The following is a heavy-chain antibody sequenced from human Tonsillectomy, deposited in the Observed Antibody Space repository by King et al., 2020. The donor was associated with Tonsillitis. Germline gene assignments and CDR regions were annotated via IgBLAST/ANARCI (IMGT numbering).Heavy chain of an antibody. J-gene: IGHJ4*02. Sequence: VQLVESGGGLVQPGGSLRLSCAASGFTFSSYAMSWVRQAPGKGLEWVSAISGSGGSTYYADSVKGRFTISRDNSKNTLYLQMNSLRAEDTAVYYCAKRIDCSGCSCPGFDYWGQGTLVTVSS. D-gene: IGHD2-15*01. CDR1: GFTFSSYA. CDR3: AKRIDCSGCSCPGFDY. V-gene: IGHV3-23*04. CDR2: ISGSGGST.